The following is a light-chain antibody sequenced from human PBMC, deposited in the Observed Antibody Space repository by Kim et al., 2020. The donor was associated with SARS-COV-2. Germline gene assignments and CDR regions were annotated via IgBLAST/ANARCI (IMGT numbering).Light chain of an antibody. CDR3: TSYAGSNNLDV. CDR2: EVN. Sequence: SVTIACTGTSSDIGAYEYVSWYQQHPGKAPKLMIYEVNRRPSGVPDRFSGSKSGNTASLTVSGLQAEDEADYYCTSYAGSNNLDVFGTGTKVTVL. J-gene: IGLJ1*01. CDR1: SSDIGAYEY. V-gene: IGLV2-8*01.